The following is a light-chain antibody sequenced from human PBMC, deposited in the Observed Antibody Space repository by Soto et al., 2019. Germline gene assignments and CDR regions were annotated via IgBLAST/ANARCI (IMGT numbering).Light chain of an antibody. CDR3: TSYTPSSTLV. CDR2: AVT. V-gene: IGLV2-14*01. CDR1: SSDIGGYNF. J-gene: IGLJ2*01. Sequence: QSALTQPASVSVSPGQSITISCTGTSSDIGGYNFVSWYRQHPGKAPKLLIYAVTNRPSGIPDRFSGSKSGNTAYLTISGLHAEDEADYYCTSYTPSSTLVFGGGTKVTVL.